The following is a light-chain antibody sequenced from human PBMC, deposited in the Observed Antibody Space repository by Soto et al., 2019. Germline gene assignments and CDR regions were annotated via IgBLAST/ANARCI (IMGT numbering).Light chain of an antibody. Sequence: DIQMTQSPSSLSASVGDRVTITCRASQSISNYLNWYQQKPGKAPKLLIYGASILQSGVPSRSSGSGSETDFTLTISSLQPEDFATYYCQQSYTTPRTFGQGTKVEIK. CDR1: QSISNY. CDR3: QQSYTTPRT. CDR2: GAS. J-gene: IGKJ1*01. V-gene: IGKV1-39*01.